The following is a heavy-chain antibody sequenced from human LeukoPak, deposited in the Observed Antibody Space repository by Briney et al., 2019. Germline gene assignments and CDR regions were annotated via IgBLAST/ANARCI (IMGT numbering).Heavy chain of an antibody. CDR2: IYTSGIT. J-gene: IGHJ1*01. V-gene: IGHV4-61*02. D-gene: IGHD6-19*01. CDR3: ATYTSGWTGEYFQQ. CDR1: GGSIRNANND. Sequence: PSETLSLTCAVSGGSIRNANNDWRWIRQPAGKGPEWIGRIYTSGITNYNPSLKSRVTISVDTSKNQFSLKVNSVTAADTAVYYCATYTSGWTGEYFQQWGQGTLVTVSS.